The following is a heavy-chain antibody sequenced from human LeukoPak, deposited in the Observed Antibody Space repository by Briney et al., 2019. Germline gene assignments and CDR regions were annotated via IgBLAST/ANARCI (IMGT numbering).Heavy chain of an antibody. J-gene: IGHJ4*02. CDR3: ARAIAVAGRLEFDY. CDR1: GCTFTSYG. CDR2: ISAYNGNT. D-gene: IGHD6-19*01. Sequence: GASVKVACKASGCTFTSYGISWVRQAPGQGLEWMGWISAYNGNTNYAQKLQGRVTMTTDTSTSTAYMELRSLRSDDTAVYYCARAIAVAGRLEFDYWGQGTLVTVSS. V-gene: IGHV1-18*01.